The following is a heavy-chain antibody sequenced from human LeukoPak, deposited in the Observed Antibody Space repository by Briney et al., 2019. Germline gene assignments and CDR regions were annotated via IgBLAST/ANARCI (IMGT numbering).Heavy chain of an antibody. J-gene: IGHJ4*02. Sequence: ASVKVSCKASGYTFTGYYMHWVRQAPGQGLEWMGWIGAYNGNTKYGQKLQGRVTMTTDTSTSTAYMELRSLRSDDAAVYYCARDQMSIAAAGAYFDYWGQGTLVTVSS. V-gene: IGHV1-18*04. CDR1: GYTFTGYY. D-gene: IGHD6-13*01. CDR3: ARDQMSIAAAGAYFDY. CDR2: IGAYNGNT.